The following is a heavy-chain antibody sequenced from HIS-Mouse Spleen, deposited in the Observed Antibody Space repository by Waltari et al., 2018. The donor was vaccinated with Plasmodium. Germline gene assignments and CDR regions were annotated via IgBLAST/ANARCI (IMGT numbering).Heavy chain of an antibody. CDR3: ARGPGYSSGWYYFDY. V-gene: IGHV4-34*01. D-gene: IGHD6-19*01. CDR2: INHSGST. Sequence: QVQLQQWGAGLLKPSETLSLTCAVYGGSFSGYYWSWIRQPPGKGLAWIGEINHSGSTNYTPSLKSRVTISVDTAKNQCSLKRSSVTAADTAVYYCARGPGYSSGWYYFDYWGQGTLVTVSS. CDR1: GGSFSGYY. J-gene: IGHJ4*02.